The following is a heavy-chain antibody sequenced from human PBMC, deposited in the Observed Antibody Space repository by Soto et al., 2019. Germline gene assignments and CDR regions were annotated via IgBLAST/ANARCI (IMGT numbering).Heavy chain of an antibody. Sequence: QVQLQESGPGLVKPSETLSLTCTVSGGSISGYYWSWIRQPAGKGLEWIGRIYSSGSTNYNPSLKSRVTMSVDTSKNQFSLKLTSVTAADTAVYYCARDGYSNYLGAFDIWGQGTMVTVSS. CDR2: IYSSGST. CDR3: ARDGYSNYLGAFDI. J-gene: IGHJ3*02. CDR1: GGSISGYY. V-gene: IGHV4-4*07. D-gene: IGHD4-4*01.